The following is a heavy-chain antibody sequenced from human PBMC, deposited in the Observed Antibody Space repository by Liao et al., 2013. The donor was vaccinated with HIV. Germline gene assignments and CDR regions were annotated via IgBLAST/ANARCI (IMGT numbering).Heavy chain of an antibody. CDR3: ARGEEQQLANTSGELFDY. V-gene: IGHV4-34*01. CDR1: GGSFSGHY. J-gene: IGHJ4*02. D-gene: IGHD6-13*01. Sequence: QVQLQQWGAGLLKPSETLSLTCAVYGGSFSGHYWSWIRQPPGKGLEWIGEINHSGRTNYNPSLKSRVTISVDTSKNQFSLKLSSVTAADTDVFYCARGEEQQLANTSGELFDYWGQGTLVHRLL. CDR2: INHSGRT.